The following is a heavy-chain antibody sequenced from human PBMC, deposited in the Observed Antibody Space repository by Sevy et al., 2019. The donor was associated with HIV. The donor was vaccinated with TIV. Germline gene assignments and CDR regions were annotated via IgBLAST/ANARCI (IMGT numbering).Heavy chain of an antibody. V-gene: IGHV4-30-4*01. Sequence: SETLSLTCSVSGGSITNPDYNWSWIRQPPGKGLEWIGYIYYSGNTYYSPSLKSRVLLSIDTSKNQFSLSMNSVTSADTVVYYCARVTGPFGWSDPWGQGTLVTVSS. J-gene: IGHJ5*02. CDR2: IYYSGNT. D-gene: IGHD3-9*01. CDR1: GGSITNPDYN. CDR3: ARVTGPFGWSDP.